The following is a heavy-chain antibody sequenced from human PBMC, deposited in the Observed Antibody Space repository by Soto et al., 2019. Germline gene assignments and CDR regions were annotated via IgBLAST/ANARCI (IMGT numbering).Heavy chain of an antibody. CDR1: GFKFNSYT. D-gene: IGHD2-2*01. J-gene: IGHJ6*03. Sequence: EMKLVESGGGLVQPGGSLRLSCTGSGFKFNSYTTGWVRQAPGKGLVWVSAIRGDGSSTYYADFLKGRFTISRDNSKKTLYLQMNRLRAEDTAIYYRAKPAVVDSIYYYYFDVWGRGTAVTVSS. CDR3: AKPAVVDSIYYYYFDV. V-gene: IGHV3-23*04. CDR2: IRGDGSST.